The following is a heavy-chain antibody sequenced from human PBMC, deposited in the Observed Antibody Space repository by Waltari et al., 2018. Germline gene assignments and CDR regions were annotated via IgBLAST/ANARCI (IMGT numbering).Heavy chain of an antibody. CDR2: IIPIFGTA. J-gene: IGHJ6*02. V-gene: IGHV1-69*01. CDR1: GGTFSSYA. Sequence: QVQLVQSGAEVKKPGSSVKVSCKASGGTFSSYAISWVRQAPGQGLEWMGGIIPIFGTANYAQKFQGRVTITADESTSTAYMELSSLRSEDTAVYYCARDHVGVPAAIDYYYGMDVWGQETTVTVSS. CDR3: ARDHVGVPAAIDYYYGMDV. D-gene: IGHD2-2*02.